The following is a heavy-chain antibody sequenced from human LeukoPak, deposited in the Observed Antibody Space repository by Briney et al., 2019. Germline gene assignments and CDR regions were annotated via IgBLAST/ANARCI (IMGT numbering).Heavy chain of an antibody. CDR1: GDSVSSNSAA. CDR3: ASSDNSGHLLAY. D-gene: IGHD3-22*01. CDR2: TYYRSKWYN. Sequence: SQTLSLTCAISGDSVSSNSAAWNWIRQSPSRGLELLGRTYYRSKWYNDYAVSVKSRIAINPDTSKNQFSLQLNSVTPEDTAVYYCASSDNSGHLLAYWGQGALVTVSS. J-gene: IGHJ4*02. V-gene: IGHV6-1*01.